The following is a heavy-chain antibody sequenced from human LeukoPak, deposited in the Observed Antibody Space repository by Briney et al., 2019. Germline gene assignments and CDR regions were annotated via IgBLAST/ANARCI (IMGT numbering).Heavy chain of an antibody. CDR3: ARGAYGDWYFDL. D-gene: IGHD4/OR15-4a*01. CDR2: ITSSNSTA. V-gene: IGHV3-48*04. CDR1: GFTFNRYS. Sequence: GGSLRLSCAASGFTFNRYSMNWVSQAPGKGLEWISYITSSNSTAHYADSVKGRFTISRDYAENSLFLQMSSLRAEDTAVYYCARGAYGDWYFDLWGRGTLVTVSS. J-gene: IGHJ2*01.